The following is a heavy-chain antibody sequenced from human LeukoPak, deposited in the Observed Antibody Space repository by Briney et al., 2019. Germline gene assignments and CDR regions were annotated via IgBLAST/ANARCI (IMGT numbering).Heavy chain of an antibody. CDR1: GFTFGDYA. J-gene: IGHJ6*03. CDR3: ARGSVQLWLRDTYYYMDV. CDR2: INWNGRIT. V-gene: IGHV3-20*04. D-gene: IGHD5-18*01. Sequence: GESLRLSCAAPGFTFGDYAMNWVRQVPGRGLEWVSGINWNGRITEYADSVKDRFTISRQNTKNSLYLYMNNLGGEDTALYFCARGSVQLWLRDTYYYMDVWGKGTTVTVSS.